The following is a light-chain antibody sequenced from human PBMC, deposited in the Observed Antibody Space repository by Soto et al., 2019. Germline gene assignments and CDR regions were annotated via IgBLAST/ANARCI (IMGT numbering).Light chain of an antibody. CDR2: SNN. CDR3: AVWDDSLNGYV. J-gene: IGLJ1*01. V-gene: IGLV1-44*01. CDR1: SSNIGSNT. Sequence: QSVLTQPPSASGTPGQRVTISCSGSSSNIGSNTVNWYQHLPRAAPKLLIQSNNQRPSGVPDRFSGSQSGTSASLAISGLQSEDEADYYCAVWDDSLNGYVFGTGTKLTAL.